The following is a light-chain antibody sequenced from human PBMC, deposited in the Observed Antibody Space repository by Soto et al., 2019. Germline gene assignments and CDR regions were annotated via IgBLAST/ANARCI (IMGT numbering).Light chain of an antibody. Sequence: QSALTQPASVSGSPGQSITISCTGTSSDVGSYNLVSWIQHHPGKAPKLMIYEGSKRPSGVSNRFSGAKSGNTASLTISGLLADDEADYYCCAYAGSLYVFGSGTQLTVL. V-gene: IGLV2-23*01. J-gene: IGLJ1*01. CDR3: CAYAGSLYV. CDR2: EGS. CDR1: SSDVGSYNL.